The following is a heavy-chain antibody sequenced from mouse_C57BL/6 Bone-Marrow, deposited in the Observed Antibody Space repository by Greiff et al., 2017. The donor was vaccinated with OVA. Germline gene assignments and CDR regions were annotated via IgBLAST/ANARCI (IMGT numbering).Heavy chain of an antibody. Sequence: VQLQQSGAELVRPGASVKLSCKASGYTFTSYGISWVKQRTGQGLEWIGKIYPRSGNTNYNEKFKGKATLTADKPSSTAYMQLRSLTSEDSAVYFGARNYYASSYGPYYFDYWGQGTTLTVSA. V-gene: IGHV1-81*01. CDR3: ARNYYASSYGPYYFDY. D-gene: IGHD1-1*01. CDR1: GYTFTSYG. J-gene: IGHJ2*01. CDR2: IYPRSGNT.